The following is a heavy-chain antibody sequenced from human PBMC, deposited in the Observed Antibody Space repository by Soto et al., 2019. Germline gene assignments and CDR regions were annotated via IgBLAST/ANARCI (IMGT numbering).Heavy chain of an antibody. V-gene: IGHV1-18*01. CDR3: GRCRTDSYAMDV. Sequence: ASVKVSFKASGYSFSNYGIAWVRQAPGQGPEWMGWISPCNGRTNYAQNVKGRVVMTTDISTNTVYLELRSLRSDDTAIYYCGRCRTDSYAMDVWGQGTTVTVSS. J-gene: IGHJ6*02. CDR2: ISPCNGRT. D-gene: IGHD2-8*02. CDR1: GYSFSNYG.